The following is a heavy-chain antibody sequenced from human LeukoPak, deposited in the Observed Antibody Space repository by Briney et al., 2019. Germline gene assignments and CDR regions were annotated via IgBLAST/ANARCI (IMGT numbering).Heavy chain of an antibody. V-gene: IGHV4-39*01. CDR1: GGSISSSSYY. Sequence: SETLSLTCTVSGGSISSSSYYWGWIRQPPGKGLEWIGNIYYSGSTYYNPSLKSRVTISVDTSKNQFSLKLSSVTAADTAVYYCARADNTVEFDYWGQGTLVTVSS. CDR2: IYYSGST. J-gene: IGHJ4*02. CDR3: ARADNTVEFDY. D-gene: IGHD4-23*01.